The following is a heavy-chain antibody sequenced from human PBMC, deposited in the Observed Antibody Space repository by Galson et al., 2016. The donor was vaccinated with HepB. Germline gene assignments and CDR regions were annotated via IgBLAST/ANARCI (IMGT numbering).Heavy chain of an antibody. CDR1: GGTFSNFA. D-gene: IGHD3-10*01. Sequence: SVKVSCKASGGTFSNFAISWLRQAPGQGLEWMGGIIPLFGATNYAQKFQGRVTITADKSTTTVYMDLSSLSAEDTAVYYCARGGGITMARGVMPGWFDPWDQGPLVTVSS. CDR3: ARGGGITMARGVMPGWFDP. CDR2: IIPLFGAT. V-gene: IGHV1-69*06. J-gene: IGHJ5*02.